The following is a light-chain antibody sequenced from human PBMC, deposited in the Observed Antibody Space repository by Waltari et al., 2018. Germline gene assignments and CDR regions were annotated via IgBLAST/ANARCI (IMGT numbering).Light chain of an antibody. Sequence: HSVLTQPPSAAGTPGQRVTISCSGSSSNIGTHHVYWYQQFPGMAPRLLIYDDNRRPSGVPSRFSVSTSRTSAALVISGLRSDDEANYYCAAWDDSPSGYVFGTGTEVTVL. V-gene: IGLV1-47*01. CDR1: SSNIGTHH. CDR2: DDN. CDR3: AAWDDSPSGYV. J-gene: IGLJ1*01.